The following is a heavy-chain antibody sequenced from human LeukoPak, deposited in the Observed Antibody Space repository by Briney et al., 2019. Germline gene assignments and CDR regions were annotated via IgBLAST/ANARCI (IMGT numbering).Heavy chain of an antibody. Sequence: GGSLRLSCAASGFTFSSYSMNWVRQAPGKGLEWVSSISSSSSYIYYADSVKGRFTISRNNAKNSLYLQMNSLRAEDTAVYYCARTSRITMIVVGAFDIWGQGTMVTVSS. CDR3: ARTSRITMIVVGAFDI. CDR1: GFTFSSYS. D-gene: IGHD3-22*01. V-gene: IGHV3-21*01. J-gene: IGHJ3*02. CDR2: ISSSSSYI.